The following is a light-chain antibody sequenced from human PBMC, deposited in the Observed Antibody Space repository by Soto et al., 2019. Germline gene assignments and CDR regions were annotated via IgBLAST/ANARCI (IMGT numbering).Light chain of an antibody. V-gene: IGKV1-39*01. CDR1: QSISSY. CDR2: AAS. J-gene: IGKJ3*01. Sequence: DIQMTQSPSSLSASVGDRVTITCRASQSISSYLNWYQQKPGKAPNLLIHAASSLQSGVPLRFSGRRSGTYFTLTISSLQPEDFATYYCQQSYSTPLTFGPGTKVDIK. CDR3: QQSYSTPLT.